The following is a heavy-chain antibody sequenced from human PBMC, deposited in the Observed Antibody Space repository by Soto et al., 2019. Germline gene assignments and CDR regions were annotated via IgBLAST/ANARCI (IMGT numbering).Heavy chain of an antibody. D-gene: IGHD3-22*01. CDR2: IWYDGSNK. CDR3: ARDRDYYDSSVHSALDY. J-gene: IGHJ4*02. CDR1: GFTFSSYG. Sequence: GGSLRLSCAASGFTFSSYGMHWVRQAPGKGLEWVAVIWYDGSNKYYADSVKGRFTISRDNSKNTLYLQMNSLRAEDTAVYYCARDRDYYDSSVHSALDYWGQGTLVTVSS. V-gene: IGHV3-33*01.